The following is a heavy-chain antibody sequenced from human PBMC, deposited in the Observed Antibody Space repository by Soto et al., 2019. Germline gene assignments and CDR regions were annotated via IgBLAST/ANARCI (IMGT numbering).Heavy chain of an antibody. V-gene: IGHV1-18*01. J-gene: IGHJ4*02. CDR1: GYTFTSYG. CDR2: ISAYNGNT. Sequence: GASVKVSWKASGYTFTSYGISWVRQAPGQGLEWMGWISAYNGNTNYAQKLQGRVTMTTDTSTSTAYMELRSLRSDDTAVYYCARDPYSYGLPESCAYWGQGTLVTVSS. D-gene: IGHD5-18*01. CDR3: ARDPYSYGLPESCAY.